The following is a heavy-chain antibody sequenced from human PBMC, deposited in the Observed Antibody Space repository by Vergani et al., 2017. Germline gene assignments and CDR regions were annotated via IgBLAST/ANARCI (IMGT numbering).Heavy chain of an antibody. CDR3: ATPRLRFSYYYYYGMDV. V-gene: IGHV1-69*02. D-gene: IGHD5-12*01. J-gene: IGHJ6*02. CDR2: IIPVLGKT. Sequence: QVQLVQSGAEVKKPGSSVKVSCKASGGTFSSNTISWVRQVPGQGLEWMGRIIPVLGKTKYAQDFQGRLTITADTSTSTAYMELTSLRSQDTAVYYCATPRLRFSYYYYYGMDVWGQGTTVTVSS. CDR1: GGTFSSNT.